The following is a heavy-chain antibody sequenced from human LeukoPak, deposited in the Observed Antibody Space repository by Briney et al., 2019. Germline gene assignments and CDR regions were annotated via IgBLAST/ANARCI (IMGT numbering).Heavy chain of an antibody. D-gene: IGHD3-9*01. J-gene: IGHJ6*04. Sequence: PGGSLRLSCAASGFTFSSYGMTWVRQAPGKGLEWVSYISSSSSTIYYADSVKGRFTISRDNSKNTLYLQMNSLRAEDTAVYYCARVLYILRYFDYWGKGTTVTISS. CDR1: GFTFSSYG. V-gene: IGHV3-48*01. CDR2: ISSSSSTI. CDR3: ARVLYILRYFDY.